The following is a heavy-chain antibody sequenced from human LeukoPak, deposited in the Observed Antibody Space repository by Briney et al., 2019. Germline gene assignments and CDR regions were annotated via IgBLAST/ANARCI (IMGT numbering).Heavy chain of an antibody. D-gene: IGHD3-10*01. CDR1: GFTFDDYG. CDR3: ATMVRGVIRPSTDY. J-gene: IGHJ4*02. Sequence: GGSLRLSCAASGFTFDDYGMNWVRQAPGKGLEWVSSISSSSTYIYYADSVKGRFTISRDNAKNSLYLQMNSLRAEDTAVYYCATMVRGVIRPSTDYWGQGTLVTVSS. CDR2: ISSSSTYI. V-gene: IGHV3-21*01.